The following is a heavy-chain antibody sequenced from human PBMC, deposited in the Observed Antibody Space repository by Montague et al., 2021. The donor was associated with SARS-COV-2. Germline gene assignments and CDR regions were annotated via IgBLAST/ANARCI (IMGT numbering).Heavy chain of an antibody. Sequence: SETLSLTCTVSGGAISSSSYYWGWIRQPPGKGPEWIESIYYSGSTYYNPSLKSRVTISVDTSKNQFSLKLSSVTAADTAVYYCARDTRITMLVVVNRYGMDVWGQGTTVTVSS. CDR1: GGAISSSSYY. D-gene: IGHD3-22*01. CDR3: ARDTRITMLVVVNRYGMDV. CDR2: IYYSGST. J-gene: IGHJ6*02. V-gene: IGHV4-39*07.